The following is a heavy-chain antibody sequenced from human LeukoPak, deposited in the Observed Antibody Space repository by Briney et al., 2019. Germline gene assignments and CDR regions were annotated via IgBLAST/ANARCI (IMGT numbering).Heavy chain of an antibody. CDR1: GFTFSSYA. J-gene: IGHJ4*02. CDR3: AKEVSGVVTS. D-gene: IGHD2-21*02. V-gene: IGHV3-23*01. CDR2: ISGSGGST. Sequence: HSGGSLRLSCAASGFTFSSYAMSWVRQAPGKGLGWVSAISGSGGSTYFADSVKGRFTIARDNSKNTLYLQMNSLRAEDPAVNYCAKEVSGVVTSWGQGTLVTVSS.